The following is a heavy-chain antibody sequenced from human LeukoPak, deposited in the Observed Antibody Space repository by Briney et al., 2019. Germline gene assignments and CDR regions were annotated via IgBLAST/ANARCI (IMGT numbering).Heavy chain of an antibody. CDR2: IHYSGSA. Sequence: PETLSLTCSVSGGSIRSYYWSWIRQPPGRGLEWIGYIHYSGSANYNPSIKSRVTISVDPSKNLLSLKLTSVTAADTGVYYCARLTMPTGPGDYWGQGTLVTVSS. CDR1: GGSIRSYY. D-gene: IGHD4/OR15-4a*01. J-gene: IGHJ4*02. V-gene: IGHV4-59*08. CDR3: ARLTMPTGPGDY.